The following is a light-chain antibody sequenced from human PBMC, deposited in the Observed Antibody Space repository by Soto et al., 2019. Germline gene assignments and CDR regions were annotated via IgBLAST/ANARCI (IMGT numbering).Light chain of an antibody. J-gene: IGKJ1*01. Sequence: DSQMRQSPSTLSASVGDRVTITCRASQSISSWLAWYQQKPGKAPKLLIYDASSLESGVPSRFSGSGSGTEFTLTISSLQPDDFATYYCQQYNSYPATFGQGTKVDIK. CDR1: QSISSW. CDR2: DAS. CDR3: QQYNSYPAT. V-gene: IGKV1-5*01.